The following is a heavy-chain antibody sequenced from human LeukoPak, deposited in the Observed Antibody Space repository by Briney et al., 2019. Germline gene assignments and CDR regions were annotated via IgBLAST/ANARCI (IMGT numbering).Heavy chain of an antibody. CDR2: IYYSGST. Sequence: SQTLSLTCTVSGGSISSGDYYWRWIRQPPGKGLEWIGYIYYSGSTYYNPSLKSRVTISVDTSKNQFSLKLSSVTAADTAVYYCARDLPRRAFDIWGQGTMVTVSS. J-gene: IGHJ3*02. V-gene: IGHV4-30-4*01. CDR1: GGSISSGDYY. D-gene: IGHD1-14*01. CDR3: ARDLPRRAFDI.